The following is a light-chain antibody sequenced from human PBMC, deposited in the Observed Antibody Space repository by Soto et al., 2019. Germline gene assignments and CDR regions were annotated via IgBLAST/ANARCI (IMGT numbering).Light chain of an antibody. J-gene: IGKJ1*01. Sequence: PGERATLSCRSSQSVNAKDIHWYPQKSGQPPRLLIYATSTRAAGIPDRFSGSGSGTHFTLTLSGLEPEDFAMYFFHLSGSAPTFGQGTRVEVK. V-gene: IGKV3-20*01. CDR2: ATS. CDR1: QSVNAKD. CDR3: HLSGSAPT.